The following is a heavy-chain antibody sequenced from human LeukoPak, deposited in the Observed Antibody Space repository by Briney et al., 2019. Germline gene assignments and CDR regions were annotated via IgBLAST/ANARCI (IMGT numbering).Heavy chain of an antibody. Sequence: GESLKISCKGSGYSFTSYWIGWVRQMPGKGLEWMGIIYPGDSDTRYSPSFQGQVTISAHKSISTAYLQWSSLKASDTAMYYCAIFLWFGELSNYFDYWGQGTLVTVSS. CDR3: AIFLWFGELSNYFDY. J-gene: IGHJ4*02. V-gene: IGHV5-51*01. D-gene: IGHD3-10*01. CDR2: IYPGDSDT. CDR1: GYSFTSYW.